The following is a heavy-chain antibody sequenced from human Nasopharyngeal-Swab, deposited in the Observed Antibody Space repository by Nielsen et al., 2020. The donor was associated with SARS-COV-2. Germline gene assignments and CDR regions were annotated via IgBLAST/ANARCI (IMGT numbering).Heavy chain of an antibody. V-gene: IGHV3-7*01. Sequence: GGSLRLSCAASGFTFSNDWMSWVRQAPGKGLEWVANIKQDGSEKYYLDSVRGRFTISRDNAKNSLFLQMNSLRAEDTAVYYCASHLSYYDRSGYFSEGFDYWGQGTLVTVSS. CDR1: GFTFSNDW. CDR3: ASHLSYYDRSGYFSEGFDY. CDR2: IKQDGSEK. D-gene: IGHD3-22*01. J-gene: IGHJ4*02.